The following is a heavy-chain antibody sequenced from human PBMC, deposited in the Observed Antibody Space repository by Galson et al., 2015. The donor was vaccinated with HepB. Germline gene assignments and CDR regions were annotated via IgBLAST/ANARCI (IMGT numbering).Heavy chain of an antibody. CDR2: INSDGSST. CDR1: GFTFRSYW. CDR3: AREEMWDDFWSGYGLDY. J-gene: IGHJ4*02. Sequence: SLRLSCAASGFTFRSYWMHWVRQAPGKGLVWVSRINSDGSSTSYADSVKGRFTISRDNAKNTLYLQMNSLRAEDTAVYYCAREEMWDDFWSGYGLDYWGQGTLVTVSS. D-gene: IGHD3-3*01. V-gene: IGHV3-74*01.